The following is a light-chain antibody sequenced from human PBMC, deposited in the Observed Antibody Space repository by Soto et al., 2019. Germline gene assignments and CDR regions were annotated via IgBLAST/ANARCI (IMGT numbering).Light chain of an antibody. CDR3: QQRSNWPRMYT. Sequence: EIVLTQSPATLSLSPGERATLSCRASQSVSSYLAWYQQKPGQAPRLLIYDASNRATGIPARFSGSGSGTDVTLTISSLEPEDFAVYYCQQRSNWPRMYTFGQGTKLEIK. V-gene: IGKV3-11*01. CDR2: DAS. CDR1: QSVSSY. J-gene: IGKJ2*01.